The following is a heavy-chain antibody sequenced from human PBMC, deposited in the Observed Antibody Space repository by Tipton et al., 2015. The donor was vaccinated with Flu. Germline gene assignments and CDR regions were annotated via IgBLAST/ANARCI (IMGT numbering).Heavy chain of an antibody. V-gene: IGHV4-34*01. Sequence: LRLSCAVYGGSFSGYYWSWIRQPPGKGLEWIGEINHSGSTNYNPPLKSRVTISVDTSKNQFSLKLSSVTAADTAVYYCARDDRVVVVPAAMGFLYGMDVWAKGPRSPSP. D-gene: IGHD2-2*01. CDR2: INHSGST. CDR1: GGSFSGYY. CDR3: ARDDRVVVVPAAMGFLYGMDV. J-gene: IGHJ6*02.